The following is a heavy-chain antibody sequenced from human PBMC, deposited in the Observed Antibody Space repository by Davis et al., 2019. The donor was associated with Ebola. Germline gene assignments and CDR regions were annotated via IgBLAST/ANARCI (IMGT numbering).Heavy chain of an antibody. CDR1: GFNFSHYA. D-gene: IGHD3-3*01. V-gene: IGHV3-21*06. CDR3: AREDVASYDFWSGNPQLHAFDL. Sequence: GESLKISCAVSGFNFSHYAMSWVRQAPGKGLEWVSSISSNGAYKGYADSLKGRFTISRDNAKNLLYLEMNSLRAEDTAVYYCAREDVASYDFWSGNPQLHAFDLWGQGTMVTVSS. J-gene: IGHJ3*01. CDR2: ISSNGAYK.